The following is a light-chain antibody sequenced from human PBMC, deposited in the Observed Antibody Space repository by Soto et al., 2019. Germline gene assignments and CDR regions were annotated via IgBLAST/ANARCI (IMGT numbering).Light chain of an antibody. V-gene: IGKV3-15*01. CDR3: QQYNKWPLT. J-gene: IGKJ4*01. Sequence: EIVMTQSPATLSVSPGEGATLSCWASQSVAGNLAWYQQKPGQAPRLLIYGAITRATGIPATFSGSGSGTEFTLTISSLQSEDFAVYYCQQYNKWPLTFGGGTKVEIK. CDR2: GAI. CDR1: QSVAGN.